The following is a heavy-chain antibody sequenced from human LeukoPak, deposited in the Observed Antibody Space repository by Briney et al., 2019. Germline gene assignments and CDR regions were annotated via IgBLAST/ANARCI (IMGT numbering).Heavy chain of an antibody. J-gene: IGHJ6*02. CDR2: IKEDGSEK. Sequence: PGGSLRLSCAASGFTFSKYWMHWVRQAPGKGLEWVANIKEDGSEKYYVDSVKGRFSISRDNAKNSLYLQMNSLRAEDTAVYYCARDNYGMDVWGQGTTVTVSS. CDR3: ARDNYGMDV. V-gene: IGHV3-7*01. CDR1: GFTFSKYW.